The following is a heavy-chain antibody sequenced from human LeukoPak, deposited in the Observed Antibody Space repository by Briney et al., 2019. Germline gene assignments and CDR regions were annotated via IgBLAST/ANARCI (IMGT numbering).Heavy chain of an antibody. Sequence: GASVKVSCKASGYTFTSYDINWVRQATGQGLEWMGWMNPNSGNTGYTRKFQGRVIMTRSTSLSTAYMELSSLRSEDTAVYYCARSYGIAVAGIYYYVDVWGKGTTVTVSS. J-gene: IGHJ6*03. CDR2: MNPNSGNT. D-gene: IGHD6-19*01. V-gene: IGHV1-8*01. CDR3: ARSYGIAVAGIYYYVDV. CDR1: GYTFTSYD.